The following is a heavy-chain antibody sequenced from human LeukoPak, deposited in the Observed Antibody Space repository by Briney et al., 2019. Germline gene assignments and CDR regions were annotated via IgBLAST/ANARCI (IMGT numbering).Heavy chain of an antibody. Sequence: SETLSLTCTVSGYSISSGYYWGWIRQPPGTGLHWIGTTYEGASLKSRVTISLDTSKNQFSLRLTSVTAADTAVYYCARVFGRYQEAMDVWGPGITVTVSS. CDR1: GYSISSGYY. D-gene: IGHD1-26*01. V-gene: IGHV4-28*03. J-gene: IGHJ6*02. CDR3: ARVFGRYQEAMDV. CDR2: T.